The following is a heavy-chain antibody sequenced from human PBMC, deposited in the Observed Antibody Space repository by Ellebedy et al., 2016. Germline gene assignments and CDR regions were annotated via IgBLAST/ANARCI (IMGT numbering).Heavy chain of an antibody. Sequence: GSLRLXXTVPTEYMTESEYYWNWIRSPQAAGKGLEWIGRIRSTGATAYDPSLESRVSMSVDTSKSQFILRLSSITAADTAVYYCARVSCGDDCLNYFDSWGQGTLVAVSS. CDR1: TEYMTESEYY. CDR3: ARVSCGDDCLNYFDS. J-gene: IGHJ4*02. D-gene: IGHD2-21*01. CDR2: IRSTGAT. V-gene: IGHV4-4*07.